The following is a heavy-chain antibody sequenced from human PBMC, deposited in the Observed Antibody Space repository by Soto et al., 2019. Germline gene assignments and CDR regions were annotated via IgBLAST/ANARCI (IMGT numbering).Heavy chain of an antibody. CDR2: VSTFSPKT. Sequence: QVQLVQSGAEVKKPGASVKVSCKAPGYTFASYGISWLRQAPGQGLEWLGWVSTFSPKTVYAQKFQGRVTTTTDTSTTTAYMALTSRTSNDTAVYYCARDWWGEMNTIADSWGSRTLVTVSS. J-gene: IGHJ5*01. CDR1: GYTFASYG. CDR3: ARDWWGEMNTIADS. D-gene: IGHD2-15*01. V-gene: IGHV1-18*01.